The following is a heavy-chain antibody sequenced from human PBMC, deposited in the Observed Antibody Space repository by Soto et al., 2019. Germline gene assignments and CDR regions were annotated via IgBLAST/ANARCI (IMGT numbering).Heavy chain of an antibody. CDR3: ARGGGSTKVDY. Sequence: QVQLQESGPGLVKPSQTLSLTCTVSGGSITSSGYYWSWIRQHPGEGLEWIGFTSNSGSTSYNPYLKGRVTISVDTSSNQFSQNLKSVTAADPAVYYCARGGGSTKVDYWGQGTLVTVS. J-gene: IGHJ4*02. V-gene: IGHV4-31*03. CDR2: TSNSGST. CDR1: GGSITSSGYY. D-gene: IGHD2-2*01.